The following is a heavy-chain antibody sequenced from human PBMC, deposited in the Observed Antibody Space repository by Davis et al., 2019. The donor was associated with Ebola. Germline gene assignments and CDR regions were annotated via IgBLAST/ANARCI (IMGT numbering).Heavy chain of an antibody. CDR3: ATLKSVADTSLDA. CDR1: GFDFSYYW. Sequence: PGGSLRLSCTASGFDFSYYWMHWVRQVPGKGLVWVAHINPGGTGTNYVNSVQGRFSISRDNTKNTMSLVMNNLRPEDAGVYYCATLKSVADTSLDAWGPGTLVSVSS. V-gene: IGHV3-74*01. D-gene: IGHD5/OR15-5a*01. J-gene: IGHJ4*02. CDR2: INPGGTGT.